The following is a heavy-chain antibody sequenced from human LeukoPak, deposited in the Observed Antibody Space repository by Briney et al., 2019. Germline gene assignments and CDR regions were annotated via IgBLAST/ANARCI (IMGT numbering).Heavy chain of an antibody. Sequence: ASVKVSCKASGGTFSSYTISWVRQAPGQGLEWMGRIIPILGIANYAQKFQDRVTITADKSTSTAYMELSSLRSEDTAVYYCARDPDCGGDCYPLGSNGMDVWGQGTTVTVSS. CDR3: ARDPDCGGDCYPLGSNGMDV. CDR1: GGTFSSYT. V-gene: IGHV1-69*04. CDR2: IIPILGIA. J-gene: IGHJ6*02. D-gene: IGHD2-21*02.